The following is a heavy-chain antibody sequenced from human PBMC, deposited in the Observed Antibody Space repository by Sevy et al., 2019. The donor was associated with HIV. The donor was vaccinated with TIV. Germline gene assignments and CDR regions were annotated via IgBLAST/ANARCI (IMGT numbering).Heavy chain of an antibody. CDR3: AGRNYYDSSGYYGPFDI. CDR2: IYSGGST. V-gene: IGHV3-53*01. Sequence: GGSLRLSCAASGFTVSSNYMSWVRQAPGKGLEWVSIIYSGGSTYYADSVKGRFNISRYNSRNTLYLQMNSLRADDTAVYYCAGRNYYDSSGYYGPFDIWGQGTMVTVSS. CDR1: GFTVSSNY. D-gene: IGHD3-22*01. J-gene: IGHJ3*02.